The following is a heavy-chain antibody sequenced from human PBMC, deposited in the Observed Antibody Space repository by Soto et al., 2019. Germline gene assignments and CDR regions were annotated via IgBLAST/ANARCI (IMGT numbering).Heavy chain of an antibody. D-gene: IGHD2-2*01. CDR1: GGSISSYY. V-gene: IGHV4-59*01. CDR2: IYYSGST. Sequence: SETLSLTCTVSGGSISSYYWSWIRQPPGKGLEWIGYIYYSGSTNYNPSLKSRVTISVDTSKNQFSLKLSSVTAADTAVYYCARERVVPAAMHYYYGMDVWGQGTTVTVSS. J-gene: IGHJ6*02. CDR3: ARERVVPAAMHYYYGMDV.